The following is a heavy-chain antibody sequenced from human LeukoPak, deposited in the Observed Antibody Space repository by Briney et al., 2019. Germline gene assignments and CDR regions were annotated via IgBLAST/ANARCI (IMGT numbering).Heavy chain of an antibody. V-gene: IGHV3-48*03. Sequence: GGSLRLSCAASGFTFSSYEMNWVRQAPGKGLEWVSYISSSGSTIYYADSVKGRFTISRDNAKNSLYLQMNSLRAEDTAVYYCARQGWVEELTRGYVDYWGQGTLVTVSS. CDR3: ARQGWVEELTRGYVDY. CDR2: ISSSGSTI. J-gene: IGHJ4*02. CDR1: GFTFSSYE. D-gene: IGHD1-26*01.